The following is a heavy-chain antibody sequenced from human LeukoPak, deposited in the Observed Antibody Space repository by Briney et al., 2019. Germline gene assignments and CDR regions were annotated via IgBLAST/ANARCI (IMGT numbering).Heavy chain of an antibody. J-gene: IGHJ4*02. CDR3: ARDSLIQYGSGSYWGFDY. Sequence: GGSLRLSCVASGFMFSNYWMSWVRQVPGKGPEWVADVKKDGSDKYYVGSVKGRFTISRDNAKNSLYLQMNNLRAEDTAVYYCARDSLIQYGSGSYWGFDYWGQGILVTVSS. V-gene: IGHV3-7*03. D-gene: IGHD3-10*01. CDR2: VKKDGSDK. CDR1: GFMFSNYW.